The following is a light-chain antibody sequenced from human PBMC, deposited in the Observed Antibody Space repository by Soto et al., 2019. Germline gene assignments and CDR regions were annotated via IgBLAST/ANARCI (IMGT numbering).Light chain of an antibody. CDR2: DAS. V-gene: IGKV3-11*01. J-gene: IGKJ5*01. Sequence: EIVFTQSRATLSLSPGERATLSCRASQSVSSFLAWYQQKPGQAPRLLIYDASVRATGTPARFSGSGSGTAFTLTISSLEPEDFALYYCQQRSTWPTFGQGGRLEI. CDR3: QQRSTWPT. CDR1: QSVSSF.